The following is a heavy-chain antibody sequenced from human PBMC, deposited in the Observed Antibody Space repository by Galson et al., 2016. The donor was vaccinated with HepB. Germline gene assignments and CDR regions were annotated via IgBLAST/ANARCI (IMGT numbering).Heavy chain of an antibody. Sequence: SLRLSCAASGFTFSNYGMTCVRLAPGKGLEVVSSISRSGDSTDYADSVKGRFTISRDNSKNTLSLQMNSLTADDTAIYYCVQGSTAPAVWGKGTTVTVSS. CDR1: GFTFSNYG. CDR3: VQGSTAPAV. CDR2: ISRSGDST. V-gene: IGHV3-23*01. J-gene: IGHJ6*04. D-gene: IGHD1-26*01.